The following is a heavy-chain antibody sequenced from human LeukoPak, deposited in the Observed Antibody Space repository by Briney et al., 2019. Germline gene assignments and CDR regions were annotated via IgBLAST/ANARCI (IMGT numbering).Heavy chain of an antibody. CDR3: ARQYQDSSGWYGWFDP. CDR2: IYSGGST. V-gene: IGHV3-66*04. D-gene: IGHD6-19*01. Sequence: GGSLRLSCAASGFTFSSYAMSWVRQAPGKGLEWVSVIYSGGSTYYADSVKGRFTISRDNSKNTLYLQMNSLRAEDTAVYYCARQYQDSSGWYGWFDPWGQGTLVTVSS. J-gene: IGHJ5*02. CDR1: GFTFSSYA.